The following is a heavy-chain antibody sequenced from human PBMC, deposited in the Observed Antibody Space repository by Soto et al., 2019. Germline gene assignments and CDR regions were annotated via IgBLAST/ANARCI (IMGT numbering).Heavy chain of an antibody. V-gene: IGHV1-18*01. CDR1: GYTFTSYG. J-gene: IGHJ4*02. Sequence: ASVKVSCKASGYTFTSYGISWVRQAPGQGLEWMGWISAYNGNTNYAQKLQGRVTMTTDTSTSTAYMELRSLRSDDTAVFYCARAPPFYSGYDFDYWGQGTLVTVSS. D-gene: IGHD5-12*01. CDR2: ISAYNGNT. CDR3: ARAPPFYSGYDFDY.